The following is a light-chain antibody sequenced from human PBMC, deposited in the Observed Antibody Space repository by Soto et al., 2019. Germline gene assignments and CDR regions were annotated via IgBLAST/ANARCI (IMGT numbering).Light chain of an antibody. V-gene: IGKV1-39*01. CDR3: QPSYSTLT. CDR2: AAS. J-gene: IGKJ3*01. CDR1: QSIRSY. Sequence: DIQMTQSPSSLSASVGDRVTITCRASQSIRSYLNWYQQKPGKAPKLLIYAASSLQSGVPSRFSGSGSGTDFTLTISSLQPEDFATYYCQPSYSTLTFGPGTKVDIK.